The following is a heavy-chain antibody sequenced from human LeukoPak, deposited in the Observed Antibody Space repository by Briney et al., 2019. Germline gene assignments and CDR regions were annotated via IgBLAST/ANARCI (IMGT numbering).Heavy chain of an antibody. D-gene: IGHD6-19*01. Sequence: GRFLRISCAASGFTFSSYGMHWVRQAPGKGLEWVAVISYDGSNKYYADSVKGRFTISRDNSKNTLYLQMNSLRAEDTAVYYCAKNPLAGYYFDYWGQGTLVTVSS. CDR2: ISYDGSNK. V-gene: IGHV3-30*18. CDR3: AKNPLAGYYFDY. J-gene: IGHJ4*02. CDR1: GFTFSSYG.